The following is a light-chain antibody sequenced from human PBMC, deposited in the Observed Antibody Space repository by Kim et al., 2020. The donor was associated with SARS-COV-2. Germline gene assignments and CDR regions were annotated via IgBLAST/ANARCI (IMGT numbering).Light chain of an antibody. CDR1: QGISSA. V-gene: IGKV1D-13*01. CDR2: DAS. CDR3: QQFNNYPIT. Sequence: ASVGYRVTITCRASQGISSALAWYQQKPGKSPKLLIYDASNLENGVPSRFSGSGSETDFTLTISSLQAEDFAVYYCQQFNNYPITFGQGTRLEIK. J-gene: IGKJ5*01.